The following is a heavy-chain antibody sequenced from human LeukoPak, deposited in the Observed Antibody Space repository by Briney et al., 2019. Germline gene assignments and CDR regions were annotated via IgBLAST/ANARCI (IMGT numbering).Heavy chain of an antibody. J-gene: IGHJ4*02. CDR3: ATSSIAAAGTKWDY. Sequence: SETLSLTCTVSGGSISSSNYYWGWIRQPPGKGLEWIGSIYYGGNTNYNPSLKSRVTISVDTSKHQFSLKLSSVTAADTAVYYCATSSIAAAGTKWDYWGQGTLVTVSS. CDR2: IYYGGNT. V-gene: IGHV4-39*07. D-gene: IGHD6-13*01. CDR1: GGSISSSNYY.